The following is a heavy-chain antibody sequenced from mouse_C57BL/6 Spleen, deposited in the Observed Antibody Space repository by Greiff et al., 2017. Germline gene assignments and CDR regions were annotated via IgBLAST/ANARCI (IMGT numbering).Heavy chain of an antibody. Sequence: VQLQQSGAELVRPGASVKLSCTASGFNIKDYYMHWVKQRPEQGLEWIGRIDPEDGDTGYAPKFQGKATMTADTSSNTAYLQLSSLTSEDTAVYYCTTALYYGSSSHYWGQGTLLTVSA. CDR3: TTALYYGSSSHY. V-gene: IGHV14-1*01. J-gene: IGHJ3*01. CDR2: IDPEDGDT. CDR1: GFNIKDYY. D-gene: IGHD1-1*01.